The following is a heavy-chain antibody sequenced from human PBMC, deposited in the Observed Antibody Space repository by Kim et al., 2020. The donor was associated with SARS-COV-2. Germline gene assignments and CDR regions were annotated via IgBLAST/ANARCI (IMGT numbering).Heavy chain of an antibody. CDR2: IKQDGSEK. Sequence: GGSLRLSCAASGFTFSSYWMSWVRQAPGKGLEWVANIKQDGSEKYYVDSVKGRFTISRDNAKNSLYLQMNSLRAEDTAVYYCARERRLPVAYYGMDVWGQGTTVTVSS. CDR3: ARERRLPVAYYGMDV. J-gene: IGHJ6*02. D-gene: IGHD2-2*01. CDR1: GFTFSSYW. V-gene: IGHV3-7*01.